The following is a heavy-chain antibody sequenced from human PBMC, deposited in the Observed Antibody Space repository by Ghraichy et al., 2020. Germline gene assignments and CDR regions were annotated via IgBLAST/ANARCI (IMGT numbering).Heavy chain of an antibody. J-gene: IGHJ5*02. CDR2: IIPIFGTA. D-gene: IGHD3-22*01. Sequence: SVKVSCKASGGTFSSYAISWVRQAPGQGLEWMGGIIPIFGTANYAQKFQGRVTITADESTSTAYMELSSLRSEDTAVYYCARDPGNYYDSRGSWFDPWGQGTLVTVSS. CDR1: GGTFSSYA. CDR3: ARDPGNYYDSRGSWFDP. V-gene: IGHV1-69*13.